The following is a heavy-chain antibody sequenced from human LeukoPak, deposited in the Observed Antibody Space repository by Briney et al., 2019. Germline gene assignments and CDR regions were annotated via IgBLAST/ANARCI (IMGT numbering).Heavy chain of an antibody. CDR2: IIPIFGTA. CDR1: GGTFSSYA. V-gene: IGHV1-69*13. J-gene: IGHJ1*01. CDR3: AKDPAVANTARRFQH. Sequence: SVKVSCKASGGTFSSYAISWVRQAPGQGLEWMGGIIPIFGTANYAQKFQGRVTITADESTSTAYMELSSLRVEDTAVYYCAKDPAVANTARRFQHWGQGTLVTVTS. D-gene: IGHD6-19*01.